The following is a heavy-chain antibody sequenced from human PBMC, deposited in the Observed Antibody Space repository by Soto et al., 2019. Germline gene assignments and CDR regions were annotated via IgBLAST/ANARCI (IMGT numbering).Heavy chain of an antibody. CDR1: GFTVSNNY. V-gene: IGHV3-66*01. D-gene: IGHD3-16*01. Sequence: GGSLRLSCAASGFTVSNNYMSWVRQAPGKGLEWVSLIYSGGSTYYADSVKGRSTISRDSSKNTLYLQMNSLRAEDTAMYYCAAYSHKGYWGQGTLVTVSS. CDR2: IYSGGST. J-gene: IGHJ4*02. CDR3: AAYSHKGY.